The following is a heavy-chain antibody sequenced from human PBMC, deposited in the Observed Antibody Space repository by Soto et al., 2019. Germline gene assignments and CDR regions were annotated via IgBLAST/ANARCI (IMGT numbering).Heavy chain of an antibody. V-gene: IGHV4-4*02. CDR3: ARGVSYRWVY. D-gene: IGHD3-16*02. J-gene: IGHJ4*02. CDR2: VHHSGTT. CDR1: GGSVNTDYW. Sequence: SETLSLTCAVSGGSVNTDYWWSWVRQPPGKGLEWIGEVHHSGTTNYIQSLTSRLTTSVDTSANQVSLELTSVAAADTAVYYCARGVSYRWVYWGQGILVTVSS.